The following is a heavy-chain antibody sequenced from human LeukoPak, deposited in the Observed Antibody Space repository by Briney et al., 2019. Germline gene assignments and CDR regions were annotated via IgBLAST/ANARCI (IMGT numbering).Heavy chain of an antibody. Sequence: SETLSLTCAVYGGSFSGYYWSWIRQPPGKGLEWIGEINHSGSTNYNPSLKSRVTISVDTSKNQFSLKLSSVTAADTAVYYCARDISGYSSGAYYYYMDVWGKGTTVTVSS. V-gene: IGHV4-34*01. CDR3: ARDISGYSSGAYYYYMDV. CDR1: GGSFSGYY. CDR2: INHSGST. D-gene: IGHD6-19*01. J-gene: IGHJ6*03.